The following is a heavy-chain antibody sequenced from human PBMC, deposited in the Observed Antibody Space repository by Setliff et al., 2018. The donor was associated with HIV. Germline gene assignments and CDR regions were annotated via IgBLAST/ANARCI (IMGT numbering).Heavy chain of an antibody. D-gene: IGHD1-26*01. J-gene: IGHJ6*02. V-gene: IGHV7-4-1*02. CDR2: IHTNTGDP. Sequence: RASVKVSCKASGYTFTSYAVNWVRQAPGQGFEWVGWIHTNTGDPTYAQGFTGRFVFSFDTSVSTAYLQISGLKAEDTAVYYCATRGEQLYFYGMDVWGQGTTVTVSS. CDR3: ATRGEQLYFYGMDV. CDR1: GYTFTSYA.